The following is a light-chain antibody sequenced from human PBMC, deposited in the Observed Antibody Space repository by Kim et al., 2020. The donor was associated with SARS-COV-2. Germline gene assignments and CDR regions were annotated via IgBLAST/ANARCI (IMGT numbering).Light chain of an antibody. V-gene: IGKV3-20*01. CDR2: GAS. J-gene: IGKJ2*01. CDR1: QSVSSSY. CDR3: QQYSSSPPLYT. Sequence: EIVLTQSPGTLSLSPGERATLSCRASQSVSSSYLAWYQQKPGQAPRLLIYGASSRATGIPGRFSGSGSGTDFTLTISRLEPEDFAVYYCQQYSSSPPLYTFGQGTKLEI.